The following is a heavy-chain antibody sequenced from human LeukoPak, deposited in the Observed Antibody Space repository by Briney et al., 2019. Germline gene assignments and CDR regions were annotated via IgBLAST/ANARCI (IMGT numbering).Heavy chain of an antibody. CDR2: IYWDDDK. J-gene: IGHJ4*02. CDR1: GFSLSTSGVG. V-gene: IGHV2-5*02. Sequence: SGPTLVEPTQTLTLTCTFSGFSLSTSGVGVGWIRQPPGKALEWLALIYWDDDKRYSPSLKSRLTITKDTSKNQVVLTMTNMDPVDTATYYCAHESSAYCGGDCPTVDYWGQGTLVTVSS. CDR3: AHESSAYCGGDCPTVDY. D-gene: IGHD2-21*02.